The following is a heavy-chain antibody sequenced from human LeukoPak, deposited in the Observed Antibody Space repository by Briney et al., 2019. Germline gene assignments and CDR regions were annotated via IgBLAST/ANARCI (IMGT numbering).Heavy chain of an antibody. CDR1: GFTFSNYN. J-gene: IGHJ6*03. CDR2: IPSSSSYI. D-gene: IGHD1-26*01. Sequence: PGGSLRLSCAASGFTFSNYNMNWVRHAPGKGLEWVSSIPSSSSYIYYADSVKGRFTISRDNAKNSLYLQMNSLRAEDTAVYYCARDPYSGSYSAYYYYYMDVWGKGTTVTVSS. V-gene: IGHV3-21*01. CDR3: ARDPYSGSYSAYYYYYMDV.